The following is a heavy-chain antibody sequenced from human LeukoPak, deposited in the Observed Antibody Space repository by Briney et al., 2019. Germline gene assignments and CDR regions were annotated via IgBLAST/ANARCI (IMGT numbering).Heavy chain of an antibody. Sequence: EASVKVSCKASGGTFSSYAISWVRQAPGQGLEWMGGIIPIFGTANYAQKFQGRVTITADESTSTAYMELSSLRSEDTAVYYCARECDSSGYSAFDIWGQGTLVTVSS. CDR1: GGTFSSYA. CDR3: ARECDSSGYSAFDI. D-gene: IGHD3-22*01. CDR2: IIPIFGTA. J-gene: IGHJ4*02. V-gene: IGHV1-69*01.